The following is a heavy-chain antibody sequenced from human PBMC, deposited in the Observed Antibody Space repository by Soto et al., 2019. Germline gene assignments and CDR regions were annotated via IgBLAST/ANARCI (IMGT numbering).Heavy chain of an antibody. V-gene: IGHV3-7*03. J-gene: IGHJ4*02. CDR3: TRALFGGDRFFDY. CDR2: IKQDGSEI. CDR1: GFTFSRYW. Sequence: PGGSLRLSCAASGFTFSRYWMTWVRQAPGKGLEWVANIKQDGSEIYYVDSVKGRFTISRDNAENSLYLQLNSLRAEDTAVYYCTRALFGGDRFFDYWGQGILVTVSS. D-gene: IGHD3-16*01.